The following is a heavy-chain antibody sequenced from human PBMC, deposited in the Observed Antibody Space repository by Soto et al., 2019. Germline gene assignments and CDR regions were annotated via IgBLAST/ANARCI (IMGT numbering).Heavy chain of an antibody. D-gene: IGHD6-19*01. CDR2: INPNSGDT. CDR1: GYIFTGYY. CDR3: ATSRISIAVAGETEYYFDY. Sequence: ASVKISCKASGYIFTGYYMHWVRQAPGQGLEWMGWINPNSGDTNYTQKFQGWVTMTRDTSISTAYMELSRLRSDDTAVYYCATSRISIAVAGETEYYFDYWGQGTPVTVSS. J-gene: IGHJ4*02. V-gene: IGHV1-2*04.